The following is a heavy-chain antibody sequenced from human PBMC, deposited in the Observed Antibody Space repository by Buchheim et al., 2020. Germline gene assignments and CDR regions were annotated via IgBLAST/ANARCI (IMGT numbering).Heavy chain of an antibody. D-gene: IGHD1-1*01. J-gene: IGHJ5*02. CDR1: GFTFSSYS. V-gene: IGHV3-21*01. CDR2: ISSSSRYI. CDR3: ARGATEDLQLERLDWFDP. Sequence: EVQLVESGGGLVKPGGSLRLSCAASGFTFSSYSMNWVRQAPGKGLEWVSSISSSSRYIYYADSVKGRFPISRDNAKNSLYLQMNTLRAEDTAVYYCARGATEDLQLERLDWFDPWGQGTL.